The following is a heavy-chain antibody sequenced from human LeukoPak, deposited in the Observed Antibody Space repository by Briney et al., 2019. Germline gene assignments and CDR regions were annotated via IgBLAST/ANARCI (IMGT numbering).Heavy chain of an antibody. Sequence: PGGSLRLSCAASGFTFSNYAMNWVRRAPGKGLEWVSAITGSGGSTYYADTVKGRFTISCDNSKNTLHLQMNSLRAEDTAVYYCAKGPYSSSFWFDPWGQGTLVTVSS. V-gene: IGHV3-23*01. CDR2: ITGSGGST. CDR3: AKGPYSSSFWFDP. D-gene: IGHD6-13*01. CDR1: GFTFSNYA. J-gene: IGHJ5*02.